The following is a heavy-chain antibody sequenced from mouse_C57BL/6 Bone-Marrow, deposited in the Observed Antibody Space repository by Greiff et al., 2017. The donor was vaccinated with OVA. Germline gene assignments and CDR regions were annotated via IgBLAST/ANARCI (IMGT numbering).Heavy chain of an antibody. CDR1: GYTFTGYG. V-gene: IGHV1-81*01. CDR2: IYPRSGNT. J-gene: IGHJ2*01. D-gene: IGHD3-2*02. CDR3: ARVLRLRYYFDY. Sequence: QVQLQQSGAELARPGASVKLSCKASGYTFTGYGISWVKQRTGQGLEWIGEIYPRSGNTYYNEKFKGKATLTADKSSSTAYMELRSLTSEDSAVYFCARVLRLRYYFDYWGQGTTLTVSS.